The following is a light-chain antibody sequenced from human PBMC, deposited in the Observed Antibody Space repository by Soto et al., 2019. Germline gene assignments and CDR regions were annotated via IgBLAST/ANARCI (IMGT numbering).Light chain of an antibody. CDR2: GAS. CDR3: QQYGSSPFT. Sequence: EIVLTQSPGTLSLSPGERAALSCRASQSVSSSYLAWYQQKPGQAPRLLIYGASSRATGIPDRFSGSGSGTDFTLTISGLEPEDFAVYYCQQYGSSPFTFGPGT. J-gene: IGKJ3*01. V-gene: IGKV3-20*01. CDR1: QSVSSSY.